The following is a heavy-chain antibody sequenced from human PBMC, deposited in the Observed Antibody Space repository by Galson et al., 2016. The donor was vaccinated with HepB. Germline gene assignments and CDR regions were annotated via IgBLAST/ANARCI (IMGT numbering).Heavy chain of an antibody. V-gene: IGHV3-66*02. J-gene: IGHJ4*02. CDR2: IYSGGTT. CDR3: VRGVYGDHGWFDY. CDR1: GFTVSNNY. D-gene: IGHD4-17*01. Sequence: SLRLSCAASGFTVSNNYMTWVRQAPGKGPEYVSVIYSGGTTYYADSVKGRFTISRDNSQSSLFLQMNTLRAEDTAVYFCVRGVYGDHGWFDYWGQGTPVTVSS.